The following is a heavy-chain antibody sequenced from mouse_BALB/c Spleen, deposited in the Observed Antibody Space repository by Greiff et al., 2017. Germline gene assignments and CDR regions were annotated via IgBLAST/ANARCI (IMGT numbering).Heavy chain of an antibody. Sequence: EVHLVESGGGLVKPGGSLKLSCAASGFTFSSYAMSWVRQTPEKRLEWVASISSGGSTYYPDSVKGRFTISRDNARNILYLQMSSLRSEDTAMYYCARGRGYDYYFDYWGQGTTLTVSS. CDR1: GFTFSSYA. D-gene: IGHD2-4*01. CDR3: ARGRGYDYYFDY. CDR2: ISSGGST. V-gene: IGHV5-6-5*01. J-gene: IGHJ2*01.